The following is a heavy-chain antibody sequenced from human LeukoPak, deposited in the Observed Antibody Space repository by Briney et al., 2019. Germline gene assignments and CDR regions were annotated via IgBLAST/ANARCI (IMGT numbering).Heavy chain of an antibody. CDR1: GYTFTGYY. V-gene: IGHV1-18*04. CDR3: ARELYSSGPDY. J-gene: IGHJ4*02. D-gene: IGHD6-19*01. CDR2: ISAYNGNT. Sequence: ASVKVSCKASGYTFTGYYMHWVRQAPGQGLEWMGWISAYNGNTNYAQKLQGRVTMTTDTSTSTAYMELRSLRSDDTAVYYCARELYSSGPDYWGQGTLVTVSS.